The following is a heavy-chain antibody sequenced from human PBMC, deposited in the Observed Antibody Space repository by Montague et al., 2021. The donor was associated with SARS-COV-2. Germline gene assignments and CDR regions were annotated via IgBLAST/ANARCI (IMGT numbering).Heavy chain of an antibody. CDR2: INHSGST. CDR3: ARAAGDMNMILVFITSVNDYLDS. J-gene: IGHJ4*02. CDR1: GGSFSGYY. V-gene: IGHV4-34*01. Sequence: SETLSLTCAVYGGSFSGYYWSWIRQPPGKGLEWIGEINHSGSTNYSPSLESRVTISVDTSKNQFSLKLSSVTAADMAVYYCARAAGDMNMILVFITSVNDYLDSWGQGTLVTVSP. D-gene: IGHD3-22*01.